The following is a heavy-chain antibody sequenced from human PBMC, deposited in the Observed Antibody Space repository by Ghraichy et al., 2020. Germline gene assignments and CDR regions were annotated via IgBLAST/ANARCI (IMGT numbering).Heavy chain of an antibody. CDR3: ARRGGSGSYYQFDY. CDR2: IYYSGST. D-gene: IGHD3-10*01. J-gene: IGHJ4*02. V-gene: IGHV4-31*03. Sequence: SETLSLTCTVSGGSISSGGYYWSWIRQHPGKGLEWIGYIYYSGSTYYNPSLKSRVTISVDTSKNQFSLKLSSVTAADTAVYYCARRGGSGSYYQFDYWGQGTLVTVSS. CDR1: GGSISSGGYY.